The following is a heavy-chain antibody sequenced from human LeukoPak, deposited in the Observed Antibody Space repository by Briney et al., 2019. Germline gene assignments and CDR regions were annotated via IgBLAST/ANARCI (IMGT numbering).Heavy chain of an antibody. Sequence: ASVKVSCKASGYTFTSYAMHWVRQAPGQRLEWMGWINAGNGNTKYSQKFQGRVTITRDTSASTVYMELSSLRSEDTAVYYCARPNGLDALDIWGQGTMVTVSS. D-gene: IGHD3/OR15-3a*01. V-gene: IGHV1-3*01. CDR3: ARPNGLDALDI. CDR1: GYTFTSYA. CDR2: INAGNGNT. J-gene: IGHJ3*02.